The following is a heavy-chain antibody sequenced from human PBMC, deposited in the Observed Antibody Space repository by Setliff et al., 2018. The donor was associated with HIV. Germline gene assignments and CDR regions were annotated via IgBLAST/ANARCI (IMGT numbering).Heavy chain of an antibody. V-gene: IGHV4-59*01. D-gene: IGHD5-18*01. CDR2: IYYSGST. CDR3: ARAGSYGWDY. Sequence: SETLSLTCTVSGGSISSFYWTWIRQPPGKGLEWIGYIYYSGSTNYNPSLKSRLTISVDTSKNQVSPKLSSVTAADTAVYYCARAGSYGWDYWGQGTLVTAPQ. CDR1: GGSISSFY. J-gene: IGHJ4*02.